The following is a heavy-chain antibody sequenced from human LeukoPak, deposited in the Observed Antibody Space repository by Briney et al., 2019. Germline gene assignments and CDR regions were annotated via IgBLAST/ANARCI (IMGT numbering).Heavy chain of an antibody. CDR1: GFTFSSYW. J-gene: IGHJ6*03. Sequence: GGSLRLSCAASGFTFSSYWMSWVRQAPGKGLEWVANIKQDGSEKYYVDSVKGRFTISRDNAKNSLYLQMNSLRGEDTAVYYCARVPAADYYYYYYVDVWGKGTTVTVSS. V-gene: IGHV3-7*01. CDR3: ARVPAADYYYYYYVDV. CDR2: IKQDGSEK. D-gene: IGHD2-2*01.